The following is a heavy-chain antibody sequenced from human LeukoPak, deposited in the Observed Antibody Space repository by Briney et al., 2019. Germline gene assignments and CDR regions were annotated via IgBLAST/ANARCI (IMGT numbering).Heavy chain of an antibody. CDR3: ARGGTTMNTVTHFDY. Sequence: SETLSLTCTVSGGSISSSSYYWGWIRQPPGKGLEWIGNVYYSGNTYYNPSLKSRVTISVDTSKNQFSLKLRSVTAADTAVYYCARGGTTMNTVTHFDYWGQGTLVTVSS. D-gene: IGHD4-17*01. J-gene: IGHJ4*02. V-gene: IGHV4-39*07. CDR1: GGSISSSSYY. CDR2: VYYSGNT.